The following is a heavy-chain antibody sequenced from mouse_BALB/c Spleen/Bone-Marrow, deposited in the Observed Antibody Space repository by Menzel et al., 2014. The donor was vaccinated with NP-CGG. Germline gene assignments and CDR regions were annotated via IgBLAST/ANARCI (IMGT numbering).Heavy chain of an antibody. CDR3: TRKKYGNYLFDY. D-gene: IGHD2-10*02. CDR1: GYTFTEYT. V-gene: IGHV1-18*01. Sequence: EVQRVESGPEPVKPGASVKISCKTSGYTFTEYTMHWMKQSHGRSLEWIGGINPYNDVTTYNQKFKGKATLTVDKSSSTAYMELRSLTSEDSAVYYFTRKKYGNYLFDYWGQGTTLTVSS. J-gene: IGHJ2*01. CDR2: INPYNDVT.